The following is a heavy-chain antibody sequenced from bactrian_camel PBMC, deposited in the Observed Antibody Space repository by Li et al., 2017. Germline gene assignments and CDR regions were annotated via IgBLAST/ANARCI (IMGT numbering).Heavy chain of an antibody. D-gene: IGHD2*01. Sequence: HVQLVESGGGSVEAGGSLRLSCVASGITYNNYCMAWFRQAPGKEREGVAVVYIAGGRSGRTAYADSVKGRFTISRDNAKNELYLQLNDLKLDDTGVYYCYQGAWYANAAKPPTQGTQVTVS. CDR1: GITYNNYC. J-gene: IGHJ4*01. V-gene: IGHV3-3*01. CDR2: VYIAGGRSGRT.